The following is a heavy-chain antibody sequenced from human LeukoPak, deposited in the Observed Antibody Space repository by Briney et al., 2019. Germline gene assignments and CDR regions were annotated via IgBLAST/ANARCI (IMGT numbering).Heavy chain of an antibody. CDR2: ISGSGGST. J-gene: IGHJ6*03. CDR1: GFTFSSYA. CDR3: AKDQIVAKGYYYYYYMDV. Sequence: PGGSLGLSCAASGFTFSSYAMSWVRQAPGKGLEWVSAISGSGGSTYYADSVKGRFTISRDNSKNTLYLQMNSLRAEDTAVYYCAKDQIVAKGYYYYYYMDVWGKGTTVTVSS. D-gene: IGHD5-12*01. V-gene: IGHV3-23*01.